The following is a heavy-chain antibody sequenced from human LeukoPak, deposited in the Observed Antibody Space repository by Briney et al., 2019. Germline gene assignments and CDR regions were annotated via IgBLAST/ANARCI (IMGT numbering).Heavy chain of an antibody. J-gene: IGHJ6*03. CDR3: ARGGIAARRPTIYYYYYYMDV. V-gene: IGHV4-59*01. Sequence: SETLSLTCTVSGCSISSYYWSWIRQPPGKELAGIGYIYYSGSTNYYPSLKSRVTISVDTSKNKFSLKLSSVTAADTAVYYCARGGIAARRPTIYYYYYYMDVWGKGTTVTVSS. D-gene: IGHD6-6*01. CDR2: IYYSGST. CDR1: GCSISSYY.